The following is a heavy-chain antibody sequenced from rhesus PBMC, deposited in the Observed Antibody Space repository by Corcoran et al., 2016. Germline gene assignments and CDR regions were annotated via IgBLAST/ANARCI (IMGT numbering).Heavy chain of an antibody. CDR2: VDTEDGEA. D-gene: IGHD1-44*01. Sequence: EVQLVQSGAEVKKPGASVKISCKASGYTFTDYYLHWVRPAPGTGLEWMGRVDTEDGEAIHAQKFQDRGTITADTSTDTAYMELSSLRSEDTAVYYCATDQGGRTTGGKSIWYFDLWGPGTPITISS. J-gene: IGHJ2*01. V-gene: IGHV1-111*02. CDR1: GYTFTDYY. CDR3: ATDQGGRTTGGKSIWYFDL.